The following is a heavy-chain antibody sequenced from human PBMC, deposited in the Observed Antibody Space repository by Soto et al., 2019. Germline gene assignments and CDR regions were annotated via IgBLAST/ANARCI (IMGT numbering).Heavy chain of an antibody. V-gene: IGHV1-58*01. CDR1: GLTFIDSA. D-gene: IGHD3-10*01. CDR2: IVVGSGNT. J-gene: IGHJ4*02. CDR3: ARGITRTWTEGYFDY. Sequence: SVKVSCKASGLTFIDSAVQWVRQTRGHRLEWIGWIVVGSGNTSYAQKFQGRVTMTRDTSTSTVYMELSSLRSEDTAVYYCARGITRTWTEGYFDYWGQGLLVTVSS.